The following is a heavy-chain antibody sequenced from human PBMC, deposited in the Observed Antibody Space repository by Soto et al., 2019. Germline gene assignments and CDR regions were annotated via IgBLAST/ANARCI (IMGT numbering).Heavy chain of an antibody. D-gene: IGHD2-2*01. CDR2: ISYDGSDK. Sequence: PGGSLRLSCAASGFTFSTYVMHWVRQAPGKGLEWVAVISYDGSDKYYADSVKGRFTIIRDNSKNTLYLQMNSLRAEDTAVYYCARPVWMRCISTSCSPYYYYGMDVWGQGTTVTVSS. CDR3: ARPVWMRCISTSCSPYYYYGMDV. V-gene: IGHV3-30*03. J-gene: IGHJ6*02. CDR1: GFTFSTYV.